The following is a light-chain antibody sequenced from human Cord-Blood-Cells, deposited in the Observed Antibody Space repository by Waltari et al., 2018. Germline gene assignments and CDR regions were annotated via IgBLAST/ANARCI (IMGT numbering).Light chain of an antibody. CDR2: EGS. J-gene: IGLJ3*02. CDR3: CSYAGSSTWV. CDR1: SSDCGGYNL. V-gene: IGLV2-23*01. Sequence: QSALTQPASVSGSPGQSITISCTGTSSDCGGYNLVSWYQPHPGKAPKLMIYEGSKRPSGVSNRFSGSKSGNTASLTISGLQAEDEADYYCCSYAGSSTWVFGGGTKLTVL.